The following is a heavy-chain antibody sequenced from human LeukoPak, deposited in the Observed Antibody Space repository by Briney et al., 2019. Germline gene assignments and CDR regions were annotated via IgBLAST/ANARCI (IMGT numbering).Heavy chain of an antibody. J-gene: IGHJ4*02. V-gene: IGHV1-18*01. CDR1: GYTFTSYG. CDR2: ISAYNGNT. CDR3: ATGLRSSGYGDYPGY. Sequence: GASVKVSCKASGYTFTSYGISWVRQAPGQGLEWMGWISAYNGNTNYAQKLQGRVTMTTDTSTSTAYMELRSLRSDDTAVYYCATGLRSSGYGDYPGYWGQGTLVTVSS. D-gene: IGHD4-17*01.